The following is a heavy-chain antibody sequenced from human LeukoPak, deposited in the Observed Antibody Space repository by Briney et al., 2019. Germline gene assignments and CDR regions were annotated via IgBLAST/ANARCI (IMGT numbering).Heavy chain of an antibody. D-gene: IGHD2-15*01. V-gene: IGHV3-74*01. CDR1: GFTFSSYW. CDR2: INSDGSST. J-gene: IGHJ3*02. CDR3: ARGKVVADAFDI. Sequence: GGSLRLSCAASGFTFSSYWMHWVRQAPGKGLVWVSRINSDGSSTSYADSVKGRFTISRDNAENTLYLQMNSLRAEDTAVYYCARGKVVADAFDIWGQGTMVTVSS.